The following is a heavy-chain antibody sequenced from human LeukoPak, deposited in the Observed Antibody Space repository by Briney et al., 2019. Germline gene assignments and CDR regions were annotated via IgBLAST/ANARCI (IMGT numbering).Heavy chain of an antibody. D-gene: IGHD3-16*01. V-gene: IGHV1-3*03. CDR1: GYTFTSYA. Sequence: ASVKVSCKASGYTFTSYAMHWVRQAPGQRLEWMGWINAGNGNTKYSQEFQGRVTITRGTSASTAYMELSSLRSEDMAVYYCARERGATGAFDIWGQGTMVTVSS. J-gene: IGHJ3*02. CDR3: ARERGATGAFDI. CDR2: INAGNGNT.